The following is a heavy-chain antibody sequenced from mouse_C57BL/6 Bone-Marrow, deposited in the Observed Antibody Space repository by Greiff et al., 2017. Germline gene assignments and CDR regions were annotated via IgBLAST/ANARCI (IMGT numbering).Heavy chain of an antibody. CDR2: FHPYNDDT. CDR1: GYPFTTYP. V-gene: IGHV1-47*01. J-gene: IGHJ1*03. Sequence: QVQLQQSGAELVKPGASVKMSCKASGYPFTTYPIEWMKQNHGKSLEWIGNFHPYNDDTKYNEKFKGKATLTVAKSSITVYLELSRLTSDDSAVYYGARYYDGRSRDWYFDVWGTGTTVTVSS. CDR3: ARYYDGRSRDWYFDV. D-gene: IGHD1-1*01.